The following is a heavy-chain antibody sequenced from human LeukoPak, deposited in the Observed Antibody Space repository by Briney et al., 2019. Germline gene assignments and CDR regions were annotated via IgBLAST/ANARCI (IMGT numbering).Heavy chain of an antibody. J-gene: IGHJ4*02. V-gene: IGHV3-23*01. CDR2: RSDSGENT. Sequence: GGSLRLSCAASGFTFSTYAMAWVRQAPGKGLEWVSARSDSGENTYYGDSVKGRFTVSRDNSKNTLYLQMNSLRAEDTAAYYCATYCTSSTCSTARRSFDYWGQGTLVTVSS. CDR1: GFTFSTYA. CDR3: ATYCTSSTCSTARRSFDY. D-gene: IGHD2-2*01.